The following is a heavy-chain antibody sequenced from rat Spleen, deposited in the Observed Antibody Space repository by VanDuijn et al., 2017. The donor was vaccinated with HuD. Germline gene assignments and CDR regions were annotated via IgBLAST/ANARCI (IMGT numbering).Heavy chain of an antibody. D-gene: IGHD1-11*01. CDR1: GFSLTSNG. J-gene: IGHJ3*01. CDR2: ISTSGGT. CDR3: ARQGIFAY. Sequence: VQLKESGPGLVQPSQTLSLTCTVSGFSLTSNGVSWVRQSPKKGLEWVATISTSGGTCYPDSVKGRFTISRDNAENTVYLQMNSLRSEDTATYYCARQGIFAYWGQGTLVTVSS. V-gene: IGHV5S13*01.